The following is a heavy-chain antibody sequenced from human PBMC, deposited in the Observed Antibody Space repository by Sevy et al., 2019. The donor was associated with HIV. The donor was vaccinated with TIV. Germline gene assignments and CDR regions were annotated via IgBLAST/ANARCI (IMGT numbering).Heavy chain of an antibody. Sequence: GGSLRLSCAASGFTFSSYWMSWVRQAPGKGLEWVANIKQDGSEKYYVDSVKGRFTISRDNAKNSLYLQMNSLRAEDTAVYYCARDSGRYDSSGYYYFDYWGLGTLVTVSS. D-gene: IGHD3-22*01. CDR1: GFTFSSYW. CDR2: IKQDGSEK. V-gene: IGHV3-7*01. J-gene: IGHJ4*02. CDR3: ARDSGRYDSSGYYYFDY.